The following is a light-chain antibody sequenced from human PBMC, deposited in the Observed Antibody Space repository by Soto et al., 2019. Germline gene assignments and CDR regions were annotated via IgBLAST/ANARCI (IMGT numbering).Light chain of an antibody. Sequence: EIVLTQSPGTLSLSPGERATLSCRANQSISHYLAWYQQKPGQSPRLLIYGAASRAIGIPDRFNGSGSETTFTLTISRLQPEDFARYYCQQYKGSPFTFGPGTKVDIK. V-gene: IGKV3-20*01. CDR1: QSISHY. CDR2: GAA. CDR3: QQYKGSPFT. J-gene: IGKJ3*01.